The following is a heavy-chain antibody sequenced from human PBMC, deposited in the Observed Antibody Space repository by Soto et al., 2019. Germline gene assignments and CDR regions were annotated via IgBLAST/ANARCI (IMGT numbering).Heavy chain of an antibody. Sequence: QVQLQESGPGLVKPSQTLSLTCTVSGGSINSGGYCWSWIRQHPGKSLDWIGCSSYGGSTSYNPSLKSRVTISVDTSKNQFSLKLTSVTAADTAVYYCSRGILVWGQGALITVSS. CDR1: GGSINSGGYC. J-gene: IGHJ4*02. CDR2: SSYGGST. CDR3: SRGILV. D-gene: IGHD5-18*01. V-gene: IGHV4-31*03.